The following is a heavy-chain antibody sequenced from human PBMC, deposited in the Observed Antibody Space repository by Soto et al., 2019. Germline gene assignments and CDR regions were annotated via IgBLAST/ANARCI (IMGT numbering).Heavy chain of an antibody. Sequence: SATLSLTCAVYGVSFSCYYWSWIRQPPGKGLEWIGEINHSGSTYYNPSLKSRVTISVDTSKNQFSLKLSSVTAADTAVYYCARGDILTGYTYWGQGTLVTVSS. V-gene: IGHV4-34*01. J-gene: IGHJ4*02. CDR3: ARGDILTGYTY. D-gene: IGHD3-9*01. CDR1: GVSFSCYY. CDR2: INHSGST.